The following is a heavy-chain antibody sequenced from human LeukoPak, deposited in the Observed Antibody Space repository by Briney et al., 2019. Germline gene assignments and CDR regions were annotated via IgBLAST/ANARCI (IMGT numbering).Heavy chain of an antibody. V-gene: IGHV3-15*01. Sequence: GGSLRLSCAASGFTFINAWMAWVRQAPGKGLEWVGRIKAKAHGGTIEYAAPVKGRFTISRDDSKNTLYLQMNSLKTEDPAVYYCTRASYCGGDCSIFDYWGQGTLVTVSS. CDR2: IKAKAHGGTI. CDR1: GFTFINAW. D-gene: IGHD2-21*02. J-gene: IGHJ4*02. CDR3: TRASYCGGDCSIFDY.